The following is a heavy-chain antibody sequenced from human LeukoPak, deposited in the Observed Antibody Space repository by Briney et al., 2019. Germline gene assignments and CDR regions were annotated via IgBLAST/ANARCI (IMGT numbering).Heavy chain of an antibody. D-gene: IGHD3-22*01. CDR1: GGSISSGDYY. CDR2: IYYSGST. CDR3: ARGRYDSSGYYLAY. J-gene: IGHJ4*02. Sequence: SQTLSLTCTVSGGSISSGDYYWSWIRQPPGKGLEWIGYIYYSGSTYYNPSLKSRVTISVDTSKNQFSLKLSTVTAADTAVYYCARGRYDSSGYYLAYWGQGTLVTVSS. V-gene: IGHV4-30-4*01.